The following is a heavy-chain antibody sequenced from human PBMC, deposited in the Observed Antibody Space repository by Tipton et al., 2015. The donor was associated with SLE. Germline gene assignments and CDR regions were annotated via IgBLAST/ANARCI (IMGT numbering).Heavy chain of an antibody. Sequence: QSGAEVKKPGASVKVSCKASGYTFTSYDINWVRQATGQGLGWMGWMNPNSGNTGYAQKFQGRVTMTRNTSISTAYMELSSLRSEDTAVYYCARDYCSSTSCYYYYGIDVWGQGTTVTVSS. J-gene: IGHJ6*02. CDR1: GYTFTSYD. CDR3: ARDYCSSTSCYYYYGIDV. V-gene: IGHV1-8*01. CDR2: MNPNSGNT. D-gene: IGHD2-2*01.